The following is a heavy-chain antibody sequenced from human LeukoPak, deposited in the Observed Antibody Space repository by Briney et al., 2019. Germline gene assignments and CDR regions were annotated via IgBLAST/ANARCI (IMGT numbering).Heavy chain of an antibody. CDR1: GFTFSSYA. D-gene: IGHD6-13*01. V-gene: IGHV3-30-3*01. CDR2: ISYDGSNK. Sequence: PGRSLRLSCAASGFTFSSYAMHWVRQAPGKGLEWVAVISYDGSNKYYADSVKGRFTISRDNSKNTLYLQMNSLRAEDTAVYYCARVRYSSSWPNYYYYYYMDVWGKGTTVTVSS. CDR3: ARVRYSSSWPNYYYYYYMDV. J-gene: IGHJ6*03.